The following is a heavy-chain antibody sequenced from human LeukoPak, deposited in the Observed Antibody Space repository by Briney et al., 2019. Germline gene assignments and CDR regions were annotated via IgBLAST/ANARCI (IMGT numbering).Heavy chain of an antibody. CDR2: ISVYNGNT. CDR1: GYTFMNYG. J-gene: IGHJ4*02. CDR3: ARVPQTEYYYDSSGYYYGGYD. Sequence: ASVKVSCKASGYTFMNYGISRVRQAPGQGLEWLGWISVYNGNTNSAQRLQGRVTMTADTSTSTAYMELRSLRSDDTAVYYCARVPQTEYYYDSSGYYYGGYDWGQGTLVTVSS. V-gene: IGHV1-18*01. D-gene: IGHD3-22*01.